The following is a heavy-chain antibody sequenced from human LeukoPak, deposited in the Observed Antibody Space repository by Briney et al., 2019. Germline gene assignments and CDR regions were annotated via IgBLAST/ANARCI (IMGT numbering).Heavy chain of an antibody. D-gene: IGHD3-10*01. V-gene: IGHV2-5*02. CDR2: ISWDDDK. CDR1: GFSLSTSGVG. CDR3: ARNYGSGSYYNGSSYFYY. Sequence: SGPTLVNPTQTLTLTCTFSGFSLSTSGVGVGWIRQPPGKALEWLSLISWDDDKRYSPSLKSRLTITKDTSKNQVVLTMTNMDPVDTATYYCARNYGSGSYYNGSSYFYYWGQGTLVTVSS. J-gene: IGHJ4*02.